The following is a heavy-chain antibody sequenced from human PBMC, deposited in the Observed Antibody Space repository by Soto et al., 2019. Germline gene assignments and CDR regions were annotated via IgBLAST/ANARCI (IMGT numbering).Heavy chain of an antibody. J-gene: IGHJ5*02. D-gene: IGHD2-15*01. CDR1: GVSFNSYD. Sequence: GGSLRLSCAASGVSFNSYDMHWVRQAPGKGPEWVAIISYDGSNTYYSDSVRGRFTISRDNSKDTLYLQMHSLRSEGTAIYYWARISRYCSGGDCHAWGQGTQVTVSS. CDR3: ARISRYCSGGDCHA. CDR2: ISYDGSNT. V-gene: IGHV3-30*03.